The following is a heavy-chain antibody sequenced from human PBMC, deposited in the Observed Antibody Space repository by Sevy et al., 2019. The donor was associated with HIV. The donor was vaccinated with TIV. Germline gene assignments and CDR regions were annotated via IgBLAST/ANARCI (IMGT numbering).Heavy chain of an antibody. D-gene: IGHD3-16*02. CDR2: IKQDGSEK. CDR3: ARGDYDYVWGSYLGY. J-gene: IGHJ4*02. Sequence: GGSLRLSCAASGFTFSSYWMSWVRQAPGKGLEWVANIKQDGSEKYYVNSAKGRFTISRDNAKNSLYLQMNSLRAEDTAVYYCARGDYDYVWGSYLGYWGQGTLVTVSS. CDR1: GFTFSSYW. V-gene: IGHV3-7*03.